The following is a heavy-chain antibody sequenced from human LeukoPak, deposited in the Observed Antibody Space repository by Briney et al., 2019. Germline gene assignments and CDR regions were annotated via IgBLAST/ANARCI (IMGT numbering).Heavy chain of an antibody. CDR1: GFTFSSYG. Sequence: GGSLRLPCAASGFTFSSYGMHWVRQAPGKGLEWVAFIRYDGSNKYYADSVKGRFTISRDNSKNTLYLQMNSLRAEDTAVYYCAKPLGVPGYYYMDVWGKGTTVTVSS. CDR2: IRYDGSNK. V-gene: IGHV3-30*02. CDR3: AKPLGVPGYYYMDV. D-gene: IGHD4/OR15-4a*01. J-gene: IGHJ6*03.